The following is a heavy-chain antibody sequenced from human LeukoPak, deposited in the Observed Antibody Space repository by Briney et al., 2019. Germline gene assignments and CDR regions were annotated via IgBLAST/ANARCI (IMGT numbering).Heavy chain of an antibody. V-gene: IGHV3-7*03. CDR2: INRDGSKN. J-gene: IGHJ3*01. CDR1: EFTFGSYW. CDR3: ARDSSPYCGDDCYFDAFDL. Sequence: GGSLRLSCAASEFTFGSYWMTWVRQAPGKGLEWVANINRDGSKNHFVDSVKGRFTISRDNAKNFLYLQMNSLRAEDTAAYFCARDSSPYCGDDCYFDAFDLWGQGTMVTVSS. D-gene: IGHD2-21*02.